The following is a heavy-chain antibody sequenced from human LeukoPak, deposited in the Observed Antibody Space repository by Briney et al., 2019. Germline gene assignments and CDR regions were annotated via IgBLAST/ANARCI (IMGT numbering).Heavy chain of an antibody. Sequence: GGSLRLSCAASEFTFSSYWMHWVRQAPGKGLVWVSRINIDESVTTYADSVKGRFIISRDNAKNTVYLQMNSLRAEDTAVYFCVRRRDGNNKGFDYWGRGTLVTVSS. V-gene: IGHV3-74*01. CDR2: INIDESVT. J-gene: IGHJ4*02. CDR3: VRRRDGNNKGFDY. CDR1: EFTFSSYW. D-gene: IGHD5-24*01.